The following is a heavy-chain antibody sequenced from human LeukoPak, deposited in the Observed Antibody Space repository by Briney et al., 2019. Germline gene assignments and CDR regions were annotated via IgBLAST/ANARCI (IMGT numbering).Heavy chain of an antibody. J-gene: IGHJ4*02. D-gene: IGHD3-10*01. CDR2: ISSSSSYI. CDR1: GFTFSSYS. V-gene: IGHV3-21*01. Sequence: PGGSLRLSCAASGFTFSSYSMNWVRQAPGKGLEWVSSISSSSSYIYYADSVKGRFTISRDNAKNSLYLQMNSLRAEDTAVYYCAVLLYGSGSYFFDYWGQGTLVTVSS. CDR3: AVLLYGSGSYFFDY.